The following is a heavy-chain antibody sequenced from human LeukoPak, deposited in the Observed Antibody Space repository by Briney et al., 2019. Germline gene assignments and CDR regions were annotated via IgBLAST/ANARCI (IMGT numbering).Heavy chain of an antibody. D-gene: IGHD3-10*01. CDR3: ARGGYYGSGNDFRFDP. V-gene: IGHV4-4*07. Sequence: SETLSLTCTVSGGSISSYYWSWIRQPAGKGLEWIGRIYTSGSTNYNPSLKSRVTMSVDTSKNQFSLKLSSVTAADTAVYFCARGGYYGSGNDFRFDPWGQGTLVTASS. CDR2: IYTSGST. CDR1: GGSISSYY. J-gene: IGHJ5*02.